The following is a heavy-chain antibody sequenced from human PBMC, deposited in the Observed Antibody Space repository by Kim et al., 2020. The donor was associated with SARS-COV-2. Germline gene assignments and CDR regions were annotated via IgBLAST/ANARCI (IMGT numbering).Heavy chain of an antibody. Sequence: GGSLRLSCAASGFTFSSYWMSWVRQAQGNGLEWVANIKQDGSEKYYVDSVKGRLTISRDNAKNSLYLQMNSLRSEDTAVYYCASNWGDWGDLYFDYWGQGTLVTVSS. D-gene: IGHD7-27*01. CDR2: IKQDGSEK. J-gene: IGHJ4*02. CDR3: ASNWGDWGDLYFDY. V-gene: IGHV3-7*01. CDR1: GFTFSSYW.